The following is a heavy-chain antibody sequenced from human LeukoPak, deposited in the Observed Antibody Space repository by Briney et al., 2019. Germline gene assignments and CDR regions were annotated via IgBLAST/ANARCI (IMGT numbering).Heavy chain of an antibody. CDR3: AREWTGSDYYYYGMDV. Sequence: SQTLSLTCTVSGGSISSGGYCWSWVRQHPGKGLEWIVYIYYSGSTYYNPSLKSRVTISVDTSKNQFSLKLSSVTAADTAVYYCAREWTGSDYYYYGMDVWGQGTTVTVSS. D-gene: IGHD1-14*01. V-gene: IGHV4-31*03. J-gene: IGHJ6*02. CDR2: IYYSGST. CDR1: GGSISSGGYC.